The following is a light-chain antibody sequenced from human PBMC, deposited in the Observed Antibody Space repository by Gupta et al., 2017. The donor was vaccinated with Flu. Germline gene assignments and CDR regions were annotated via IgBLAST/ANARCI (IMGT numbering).Light chain of an antibody. CDR1: SSNIGTIGSNY. J-gene: IGLJ1*01. V-gene: IGLV1-47*01. Sequence: QSVLTQPPSESGAPGPRVALSYPGCSSNIGTIGSNYVYWYQQLPGTAPKLLIYRSNQRPSGVPDRFSGSKSGSSASLAISGLRSEDEADYYCAAWDDSLSSYVFGTGTKVTVL. CDR2: RSN. CDR3: AAWDDSLSSYV.